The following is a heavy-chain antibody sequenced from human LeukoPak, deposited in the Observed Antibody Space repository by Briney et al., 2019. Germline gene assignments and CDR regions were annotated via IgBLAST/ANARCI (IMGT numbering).Heavy chain of an antibody. CDR3: ATLTVRGVINI. J-gene: IGHJ4*02. D-gene: IGHD3-10*01. Sequence: GGSLRLSCAASGFTFSNTWMNWVRQAPGKGLEWVGRIQSKTDGGTTEYAAPVKGRFTISRDDSKTTLYVQMNSLKTEDTAVYYCATLTVRGVINIWGQGTLVTVSS. CDR2: IQSKTDGGTT. V-gene: IGHV3-15*01. CDR1: GFTFSNTW.